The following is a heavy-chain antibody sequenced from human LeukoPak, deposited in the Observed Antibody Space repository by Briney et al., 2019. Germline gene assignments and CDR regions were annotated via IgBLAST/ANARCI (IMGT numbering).Heavy chain of an antibody. Sequence: GSLRLSCAASGFTFSSYEMNWVRQAPGKGLEWVSYISSSGSTIYYADSVKGRFTISRDNAKNSLYLQMNSLRAEDTAFYHCAILPMYSETSFDLHYWGQGILVTVSS. D-gene: IGHD1-26*01. J-gene: IGHJ4*02. V-gene: IGHV3-48*03. CDR1: GFTFSSYE. CDR2: ISSSGSTI. CDR3: AILPMYSETSFDLHY.